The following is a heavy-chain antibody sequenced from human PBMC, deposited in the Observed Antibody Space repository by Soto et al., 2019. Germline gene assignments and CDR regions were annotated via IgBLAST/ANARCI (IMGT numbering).Heavy chain of an antibody. V-gene: IGHV4-31*03. CDR1: GVSLTSGTYY. CDR2: IFYSGST. Sequence: SETLSLTCSVSGVSLTSGTYYWSWIRQRPGKGLEWIGYIFYSGSTDYNPSLKSRVNISVDTSKNQFSLKLSSVTAADTAVYYCASTDDFFDYWGQGTLVTVSS. CDR3: ASTDDFFDY. J-gene: IGHJ4*02.